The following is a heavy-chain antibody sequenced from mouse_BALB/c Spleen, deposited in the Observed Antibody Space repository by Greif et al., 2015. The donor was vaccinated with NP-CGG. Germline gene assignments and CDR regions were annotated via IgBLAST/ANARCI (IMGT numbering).Heavy chain of an antibody. CDR2: ISSGGSYT. D-gene: IGHD2-10*02. Sequence: EVQRVESGGGLVKPGGSLKLSCAASGFTFSSYTMSWVRQTPEKRLEWVATISSGGSYTYYPDSVKGRFTISRDNAKNPLYLQMSSLKSEDTAMYYCTRRGYGNYEGYYAMDYWGQGTSVTVSS. V-gene: IGHV5-6-4*01. J-gene: IGHJ4*01. CDR1: GFTFSSYT. CDR3: TRRGYGNYEGYYAMDY.